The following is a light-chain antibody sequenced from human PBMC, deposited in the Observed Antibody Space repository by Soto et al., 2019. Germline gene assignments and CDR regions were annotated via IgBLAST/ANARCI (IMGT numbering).Light chain of an antibody. CDR1: SSDVGAYNF. V-gene: IGLV2-11*01. J-gene: IGLJ1*01. CDR3: CSFAGTYIHYV. Sequence: QSVLTQPRSVSGSPGQSVTISCTGTSSDVGAYNFVSWYQQHPGKAPKLMIYDVNQRPSGVSGRFSGSKSGNTASLTISGLQAEDEADYYCCSFAGTYIHYVFGTGTKVTVL. CDR2: DVN.